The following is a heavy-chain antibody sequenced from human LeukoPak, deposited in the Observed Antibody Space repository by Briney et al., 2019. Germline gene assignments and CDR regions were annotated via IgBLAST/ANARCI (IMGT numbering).Heavy chain of an antibody. J-gene: IGHJ4*02. CDR3: ARLNYYDLYFDY. CDR2: IFTGGTT. Sequence: PGGSLRLSCAASGFTFSSYAMHWVRQAPGKGLEWVSVIFTGGTTYYADSVKGRFTISRDNSKNTLYLQMNSLRAEDTAVYYCARLNYYDLYFDYWGQGTLVTVSS. V-gene: IGHV3-53*01. D-gene: IGHD3-22*01. CDR1: GFTFSSYA.